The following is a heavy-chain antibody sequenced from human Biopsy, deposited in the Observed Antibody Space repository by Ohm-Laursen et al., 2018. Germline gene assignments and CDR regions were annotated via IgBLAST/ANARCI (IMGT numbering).Heavy chain of an antibody. CDR2: IYPGGST. CDR3: ARHFESTAIFDY. D-gene: IGHD3-9*01. V-gene: IGHV4-4*07. CDR1: GGDINNYY. J-gene: IGHJ4*02. Sequence: GTLSLTCHVSGGDINNYYWSWIRQPAGKGLEWIGRIYPGGSTNYNPSLKSRVTMSVDTSKKQLSLRLRSVTAADTAMYYCARHFESTAIFDYWGQGALITVSS.